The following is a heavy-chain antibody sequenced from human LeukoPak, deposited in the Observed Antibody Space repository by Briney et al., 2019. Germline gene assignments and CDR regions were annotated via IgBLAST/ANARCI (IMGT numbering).Heavy chain of an antibody. Sequence: GGSLRLSCAASGFTFSSYDMHWVRQATGKGLEWVSAIGTAGDTYYPGSVKGRFTISRDNSKNTLYLQMNSLRAEDTAVYYCAKSGLPPSLLEMATIRGYFDLWGRGTLVTVSS. CDR1: GFTFSSYD. V-gene: IGHV3-13*01. CDR2: IGTAGDT. J-gene: IGHJ2*01. CDR3: AKSGLPPSLLEMATIRGYFDL. D-gene: IGHD5-24*01.